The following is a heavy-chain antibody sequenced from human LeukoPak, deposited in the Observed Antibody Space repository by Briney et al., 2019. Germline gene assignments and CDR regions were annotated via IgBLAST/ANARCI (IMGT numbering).Heavy chain of an antibody. D-gene: IGHD5-18*01. Sequence: GGSLRLSCAASGLTVSSNYMNWVRQAPGMGLEWVSVIYSDGTTYYADSVKGRFTVSRDNFKNTLYLQMNRLRAEDTAVHYCANDLYGADTSMNTWGQGTLVTVSS. CDR2: IYSDGTT. J-gene: IGHJ5*02. CDR3: ANDLYGADTSMNT. CDR1: GLTVSSNY. V-gene: IGHV3-53*01.